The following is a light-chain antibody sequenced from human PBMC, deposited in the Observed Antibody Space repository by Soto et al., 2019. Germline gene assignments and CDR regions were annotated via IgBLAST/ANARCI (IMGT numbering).Light chain of an antibody. Sequence: QSALTQPPSTSGSPGQSVAISCTGTSSDVGGYSYVSWYQQHPGKAPKLMIYEVNKLPSGVPDRFSGSKSGNTASLTVSGLQAEDEADYYCSSYAGSSNVFGTGTKVTVL. V-gene: IGLV2-8*01. CDR2: EVN. J-gene: IGLJ1*01. CDR1: SSDVGGYSY. CDR3: SSYAGSSNV.